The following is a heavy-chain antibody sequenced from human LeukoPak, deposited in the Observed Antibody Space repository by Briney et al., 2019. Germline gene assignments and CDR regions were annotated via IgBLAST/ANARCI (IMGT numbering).Heavy chain of an antibody. V-gene: IGHV3-66*03. CDR3: ARDRAVTQDWVEFDP. J-gene: IGHJ5*02. CDR1: GSSVSNYY. CDR2: IRDSGET. D-gene: IGHD4-17*01. Sequence: GGSLRLSCAGSGSSVSNYYMSWVRQAPGKGLEWVSLIRDSGETFYADSVKGRFTISRDNSKNTMYLQMNRLRVEDTAVYFCARDRAVTQDWVEFDPWGQGTLVTVSS.